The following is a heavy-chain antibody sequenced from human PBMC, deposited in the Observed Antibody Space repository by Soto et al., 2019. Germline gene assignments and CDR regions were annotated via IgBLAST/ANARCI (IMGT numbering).Heavy chain of an antibody. CDR1: GGSFSGYY. D-gene: IGHD4-17*01. CDR3: ARFMTTVTNLAFDI. V-gene: IGHV4-34*01. Sequence: PSETLSLTCAVYGGSFSGYYWSWIRQPPGKGLEWIGEINHSGSTNYNPSLKSRVTISVDTSKNQFSLKLSSVTAADTAVYYCARFMTTVTNLAFDIWGQGTMVTVSS. J-gene: IGHJ3*02. CDR2: INHSGST.